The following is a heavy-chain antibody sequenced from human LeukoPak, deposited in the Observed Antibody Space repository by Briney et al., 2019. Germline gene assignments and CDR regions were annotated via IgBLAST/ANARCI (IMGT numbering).Heavy chain of an antibody. CDR2: TYYRSKWHN. Sequence: SQTLSLTCAISGDSVSSNSAAWNWIRQSPSRGLEWLGRTYYRSKWHNDYAVSVKSRITINPDTSKNQFSLQLNSVTPEDTAVYYCARGGYCSGGSCYSDWFDPWGQGTLVTVSS. D-gene: IGHD2-15*01. J-gene: IGHJ5*02. CDR3: ARGGYCSGGSCYSDWFDP. V-gene: IGHV6-1*01. CDR1: GDSVSSNSAA.